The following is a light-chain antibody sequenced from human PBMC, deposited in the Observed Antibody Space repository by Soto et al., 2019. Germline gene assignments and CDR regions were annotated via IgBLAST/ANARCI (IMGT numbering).Light chain of an antibody. Sequence: QSSPTQPTSASGTPGQRVTLSCSGKSSNIGRNTVHWYQQHPGTAPNVLIYTNDKRPSGVPDRFSGSKSGASASLAISGLQSEDEADYYCAAWDDSLKGHVFGTGTKVTVL. J-gene: IGLJ1*01. CDR3: AAWDDSLKGHV. CDR2: TND. CDR1: SSNIGRNT. V-gene: IGLV1-44*01.